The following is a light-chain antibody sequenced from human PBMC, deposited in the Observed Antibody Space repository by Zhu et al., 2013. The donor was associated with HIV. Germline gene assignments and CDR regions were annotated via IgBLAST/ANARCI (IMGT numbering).Light chain of an antibody. CDR2: GAS. J-gene: IGKJ1*01. Sequence: EIVMTQSPATLCVSPGERATLSCRASQSVDSNLAWYQQKPGQAPRLLIYGASTRATGIPARFGGSGSGTDFTLTISSLEPEDFVFYYCQQRSNWPPVTFGQGTKVEI. CDR3: QQRSNWPPVT. V-gene: IGKV3-11*01. CDR1: QSVDSN.